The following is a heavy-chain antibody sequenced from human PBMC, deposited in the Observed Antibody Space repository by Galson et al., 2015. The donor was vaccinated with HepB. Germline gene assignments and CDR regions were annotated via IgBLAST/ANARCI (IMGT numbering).Heavy chain of an antibody. V-gene: IGHV3-23*01. Sequence: SLRLSCAASGFTFSSYAMSWVRQAPGKGLEWVSAIRGSGGSTYYADFVEGRFTISRDNSKNKLYLQMNSLRAEDTAVYYCAKGGVTMIVVAKHNLYYFDYWGQGTLGTVSS. CDR3: AKGGVTMIVVAKHNLYYFDY. CDR2: IRGSGGST. J-gene: IGHJ4*02. CDR1: GFTFSSYA. D-gene: IGHD3-22*01.